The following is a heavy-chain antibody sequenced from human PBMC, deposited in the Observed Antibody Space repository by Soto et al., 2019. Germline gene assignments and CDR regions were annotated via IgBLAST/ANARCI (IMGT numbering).Heavy chain of an antibody. Sequence: SETLSLTCTVSGGSISSYYWGWIRRPPGKGLEWIGSIYYSGSTYYNPSLKSRVTISVDTSKNQFSLKLSSVTAADTAVYYCARRWGYSFDYWGQGTLITVSS. CDR3: ARRWGYSFDY. D-gene: IGHD7-27*01. V-gene: IGHV4-39*01. CDR1: GGSISSYY. J-gene: IGHJ4*02. CDR2: IYYSGST.